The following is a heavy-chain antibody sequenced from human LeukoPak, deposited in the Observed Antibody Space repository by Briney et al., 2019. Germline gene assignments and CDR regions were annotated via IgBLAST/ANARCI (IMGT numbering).Heavy chain of an antibody. V-gene: IGHV1-18*04. CDR2: ISAYNGNT. J-gene: IGHJ1*01. D-gene: IGHD6-19*01. Sequence: ASVKVSCKASGYTFTSYGISWVRQAPGQGLEWMGWISAYNGNTNYAQKLQGRVTMTTDTSTSTAYMELRSLRSDDTAVYYCARDSLTLYSSGRLPFQHWSQGTLVTVSS. CDR1: GYTFTSYG. CDR3: ARDSLTLYSSGRLPFQH.